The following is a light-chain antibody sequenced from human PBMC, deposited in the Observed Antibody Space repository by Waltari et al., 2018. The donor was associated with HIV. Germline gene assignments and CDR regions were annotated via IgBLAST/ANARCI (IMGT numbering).Light chain of an antibody. CDR2: KLN. J-gene: IGLJ1*01. CDR3: SSYTSSSTHV. CDR1: RRDVGGSND. Sequence: QYALTQPASVSASPGQSITIPRTWTRRDVGGSNDVSWYRQRPGEAPKVIIYKLNRRPSAVSNPFTASKSGNTASLAISGLQPEDEADYFCSSYTSSSTHVFGPGTKVTVL. V-gene: IGLV2-14*03.